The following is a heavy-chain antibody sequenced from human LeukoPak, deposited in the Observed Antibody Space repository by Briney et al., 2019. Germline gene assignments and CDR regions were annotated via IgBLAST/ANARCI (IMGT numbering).Heavy chain of an antibody. J-gene: IGHJ4*02. V-gene: IGHV1-46*01. CDR2: INPSGGST. CDR1: GYTLTSYY. Sequence: GASVKVSCKASGYTLTSYYMHWVRQAPGQGLEWMGIINPSGGSTSYAQKFQGRVTMTRDMSTSTVYMELSSLRSEDTAVYYCAREEGLGGSYDQSFDYWGQGTLVTVSS. CDR3: AREEGLGGSYDQSFDY. D-gene: IGHD1-26*01.